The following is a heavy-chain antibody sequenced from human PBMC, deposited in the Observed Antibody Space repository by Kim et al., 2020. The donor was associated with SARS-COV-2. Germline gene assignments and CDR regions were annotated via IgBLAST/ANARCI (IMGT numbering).Heavy chain of an antibody. D-gene: IGHD3-10*01. J-gene: IGHJ6*02. Sequence: ASVKVSCKASGYTFTAYYMHWVRQAPGQGLEWMGRINPYTGGTNYAQKFQGRVTMTRDTSTSTAYMELNSLRSDDTVVYYCARGSFSFWEDYTMDVCGQGATVTVSS. V-gene: IGHV1-2*05. CDR1: GYTFTAYY. CDR2: INPYTGGT. CDR3: ARGSFSFWEDYTMDV.